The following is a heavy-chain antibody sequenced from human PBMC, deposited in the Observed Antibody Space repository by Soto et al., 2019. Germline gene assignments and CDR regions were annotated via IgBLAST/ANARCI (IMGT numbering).Heavy chain of an antibody. D-gene: IGHD3-3*02. CDR1: GYIFSSFY. CDR2: TSGYSGNS. Sequence: ASVKVSCRASGYIFSSFYINWVRQAPGQGLEWMGWTSGYSGNSKYAQKFQGRVTMTTDTSTNTGYMEMRSLTSDDTAVYYCARDIFGHVDAFDLWGQGTMVTVSS. CDR3: ARDIFGHVDAFDL. J-gene: IGHJ3*01. V-gene: IGHV1-18*01.